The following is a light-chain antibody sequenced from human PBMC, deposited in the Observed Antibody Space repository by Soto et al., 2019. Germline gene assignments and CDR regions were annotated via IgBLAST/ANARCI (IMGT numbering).Light chain of an antibody. J-gene: IGKJ3*01. CDR3: QQYNNWPPVT. CDR2: GAS. V-gene: IGKV3-15*01. Sequence: EIVMTQSPATLSVSPAERATLSCRASQSVSSNLAWYQQKPGQAPRLLISGASTRATGIPARFSGSGFGTEYTLTMSSLQSEDFEVYYCQQYNNWPPVTFGPGTKVDIK. CDR1: QSVSSN.